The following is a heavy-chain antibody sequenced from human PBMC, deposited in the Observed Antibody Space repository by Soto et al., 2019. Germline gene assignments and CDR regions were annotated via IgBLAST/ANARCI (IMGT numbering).Heavy chain of an antibody. CDR2: IWYDGSNK. CDR1: GFSFSNYG. Sequence: PVGSLRLSCGASGFSFSNYGMHWVRQAPGKGLEWVAVIWYDGSNKYYADSVKGRFTISRDNSKNTLYLQMNSLRGEDTAVYYCTRGATDYGDFSPSDFWGQGTLVTVSS. J-gene: IGHJ4*02. CDR3: TRGATDYGDFSPSDF. V-gene: IGHV3-33*01. D-gene: IGHD4-17*01.